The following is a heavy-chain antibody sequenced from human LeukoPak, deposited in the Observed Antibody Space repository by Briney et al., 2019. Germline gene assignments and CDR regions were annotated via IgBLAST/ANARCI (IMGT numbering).Heavy chain of an antibody. CDR2: ISYDGSNK. CDR3: ARALGSGSSLTYFDY. V-gene: IGHV3-30-3*01. D-gene: IGHD1-26*01. J-gene: IGHJ4*02. CDR1: GFTFSSYA. Sequence: GGSLRLSCAASGFTFSSYAMHWVRQAPGNGLEWVAVISYDGSNKYYADSVKGRFTISRDNSKNTLYLQMNSLRAEDTAVYYCARALGSGSSLTYFDYWGQGTLVTVSS.